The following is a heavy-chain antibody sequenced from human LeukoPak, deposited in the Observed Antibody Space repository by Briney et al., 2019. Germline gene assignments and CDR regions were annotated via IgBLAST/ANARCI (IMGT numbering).Heavy chain of an antibody. J-gene: IGHJ2*01. CDR1: GGSVSSGSYY. CDR2: IYYSGGT. V-gene: IGHV4-61*01. CDR3: ARGRKVGATIPGWYSDL. D-gene: IGHD1-26*01. Sequence: SETLSLTCTVSGGSVSSGSYYWSWIRQPPGKGLEWIGYIYYSGGTNYNPSLKSRVTISVDTSKNQFSLKLSSVTAADTAVYYCARGRKVGATIPGWYSDLWGRGTLVTVSS.